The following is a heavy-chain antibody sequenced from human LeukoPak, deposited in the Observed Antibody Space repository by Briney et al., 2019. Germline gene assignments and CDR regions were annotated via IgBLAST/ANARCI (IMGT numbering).Heavy chain of an antibody. J-gene: IGHJ4*02. CDR2: IYSGGST. D-gene: IGHD4-11*01. CDR1: GFTVSSNY. V-gene: IGHV3-53*01. CDR3: ARGGTVANYLFDY. Sequence: LPGGSLRLSCAASGFTVSSNYMSWVRQAPGKGLEWVSVIYSGGSTYYADSVKGRFTISRDNSKNTLYLQMNSLRAEDTAVYYCARGGTVANYLFDYWGQGTLVTVSS.